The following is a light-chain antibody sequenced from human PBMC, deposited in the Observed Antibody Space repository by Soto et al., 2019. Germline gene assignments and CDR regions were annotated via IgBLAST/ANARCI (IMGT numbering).Light chain of an antibody. CDR2: EGT. V-gene: IGLV2-14*01. CDR1: SSDIGYYNY. Sequence: QSALTQPASVSGSPGQSITISCAGTSSDIGYYNYVSWYQQHPGKAPKLMIYEGTNRPSGISNRFSASKSGIMASLTISGLQAEDEAHYYCTSYTSSGAYVFGTGTKLTVL. CDR3: TSYTSSGAYV. J-gene: IGLJ1*01.